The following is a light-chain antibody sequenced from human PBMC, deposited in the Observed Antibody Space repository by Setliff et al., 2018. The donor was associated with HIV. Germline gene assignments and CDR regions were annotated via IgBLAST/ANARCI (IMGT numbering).Light chain of an antibody. CDR3: QVWDSSSDHYV. V-gene: IGLV3-21*04. CDR1: NIGIKS. J-gene: IGLJ1*01. Sequence: SYELTQRPSGSVAPGKTARITCGGDNIGIKSVHWYQQKPGQAPVVVMYYDHDRPSWIPERFSGSNSGNTATLTISRVEVGDEADYYCQVWDSSSDHYVFGSGTKVTVL. CDR2: YDH.